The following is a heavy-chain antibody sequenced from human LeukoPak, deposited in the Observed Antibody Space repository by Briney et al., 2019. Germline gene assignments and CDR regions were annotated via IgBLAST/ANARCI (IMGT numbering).Heavy chain of an antibody. J-gene: IGHJ4*02. CDR2: IWYDGSQK. Sequence: GGSLRLSCAASGFTMKDFGMHWVRQAPGKGLEWVAVIWYDGSQKHYVESVKGRFTISRENSMNTLSLQMDGLRVEDTGVYYCVKGADGYYDFEASFYFESWGQGTLVTVSS. V-gene: IGHV3-33*06. CDR1: GFTMKDFG. CDR3: VKGADGYYDFEASFYFES. D-gene: IGHD3-3*01.